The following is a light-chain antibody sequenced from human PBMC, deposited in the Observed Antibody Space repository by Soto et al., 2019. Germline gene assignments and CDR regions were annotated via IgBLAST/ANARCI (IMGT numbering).Light chain of an antibody. V-gene: IGKV1-5*03. CDR3: QQYNSYPRT. CDR2: RAS. J-gene: IGKJ4*01. CDR1: QSIAIW. Sequence: DIQMTQSPSTLSASVGDRVTITCRASQSIAIWLAWYQQKPGKAPNLLIYRASSLEGGVPSRFSGSGFGTEFNLTISSLQPDDFATYYCQQYNSYPRTFGGGTKVEIK.